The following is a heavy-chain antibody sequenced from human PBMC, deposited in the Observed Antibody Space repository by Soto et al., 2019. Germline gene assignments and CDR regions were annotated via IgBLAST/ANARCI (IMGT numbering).Heavy chain of an antibody. CDR1: GFIFSNYD. J-gene: IGHJ4*02. CDR2: ISGSGDKT. D-gene: IGHD6-13*01. V-gene: IGHV3-23*01. Sequence: GGSLRLSCTTSGFIFSNYDMSWVRQAPGEGLEWVAAISGSGDKTFLADSVRGRFTVSRDNSKNTLFLQMNNLRAEDTAVYYCAKLGQQLVRSDYWGQGTLVTVS. CDR3: AKLGQQLVRSDY.